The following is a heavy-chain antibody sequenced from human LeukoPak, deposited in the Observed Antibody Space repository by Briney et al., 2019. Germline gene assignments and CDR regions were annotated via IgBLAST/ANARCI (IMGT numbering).Heavy chain of an antibody. V-gene: IGHV3-64D*06. CDR3: VKGRYGTGWDF. Sequence: GGSLRLSCSASGFSLSTHNMHWVRQAPGKGLEFVSGITSDGENTDYLDFAKGRFTITRDNSKNTLYLHMTSLRPEDTAVYFCVKGRYGTGWDFWGPGTLVIVSS. CDR1: GFSLSTHN. CDR2: ITSDGENT. J-gene: IGHJ4*02. D-gene: IGHD3-10*01.